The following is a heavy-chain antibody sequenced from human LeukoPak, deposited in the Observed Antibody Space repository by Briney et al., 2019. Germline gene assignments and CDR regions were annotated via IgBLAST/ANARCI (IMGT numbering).Heavy chain of an antibody. V-gene: IGHV4-4*09. CDR1: GGSISSYY. J-gene: IGHJ4*02. Sequence: PSETLSLTCTVSGGSISSYYWSWIRQPPGKGLEWIGYIYTSGSTNYNPSLKSRVTISVDTSKNQFSLKLSSVTAADTAVYYCARHVTYSGSYYQATYYFDYWGQGTLVTVSS. D-gene: IGHD1-26*01. CDR2: IYTSGST. CDR3: ARHVTYSGSYYQATYYFDY.